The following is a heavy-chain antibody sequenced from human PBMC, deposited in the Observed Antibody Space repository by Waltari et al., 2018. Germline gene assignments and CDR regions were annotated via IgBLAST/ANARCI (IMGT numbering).Heavy chain of an antibody. CDR2: IYHSGST. CDR1: GYSISSGYY. CDR3: ALNGYFDY. Sequence: QVQLQESGPGLVKPSETLSLTCAVSGYSISSGYYWGWIRQPPGKGLEWIGSIYHSGSTYYNPSLKSRVTISVDTSKNQFSLKLSSVTAADTAVYYCALNGYFDYWGQGTLVTASS. D-gene: IGHD6-13*01. V-gene: IGHV4-38-2*01. J-gene: IGHJ4*02.